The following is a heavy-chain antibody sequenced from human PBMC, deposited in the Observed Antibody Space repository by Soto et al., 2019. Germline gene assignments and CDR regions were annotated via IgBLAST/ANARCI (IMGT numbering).Heavy chain of an antibody. J-gene: IGHJ4*02. CDR1: GGSISASSYF. CDR2: IYYSGGT. Sequence: SETLSLTCTVSGGSISASSYFWAWIRQPPGKGLEWIGSIYYSGGTNYSPSLRSRVTISVDTSKNLFSLNLRSVTAADTAVYYCARLGLRYFDRFDVWGQGTLVTVSS. D-gene: IGHD3-9*01. CDR3: ARLGLRYFDRFDV. V-gene: IGHV4-39*01.